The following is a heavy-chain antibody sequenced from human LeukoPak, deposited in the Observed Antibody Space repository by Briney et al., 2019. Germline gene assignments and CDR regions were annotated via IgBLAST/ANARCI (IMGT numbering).Heavy chain of an antibody. D-gene: IGHD3-16*01. CDR1: GYSFITYW. J-gene: IGHJ3*02. CDR2: IYPRDSHS. Sequence: GESLKISCTGSGYSFITYWIGWVRQMPGKGLEWMGIIYPRDSHSRYSPSFQGQATISVDKSISTAYLHWSSLKASDTAMYYCARSYYDRGDAFDIWGQGTMVTVSS. CDR3: ARSYYDRGDAFDI. V-gene: IGHV5-51*01.